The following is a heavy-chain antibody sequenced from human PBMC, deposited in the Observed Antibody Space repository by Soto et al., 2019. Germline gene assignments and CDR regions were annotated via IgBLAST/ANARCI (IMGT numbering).Heavy chain of an antibody. V-gene: IGHV3-21*01. Sequence: GGSLRLSCISSGFTFRTYTMNWVRQAPGKGLEWVSGIRGFSPYTFYAESVKGRFTISRDDAKNSLYLQMNSLRAEDTAVYYCARDRGYDAHNYYYNAMDVWGQGTTVTVSS. CDR3: ARDRGYDAHNYYYNAMDV. J-gene: IGHJ6*02. CDR2: IRGFSPYT. D-gene: IGHD2-15*01. CDR1: GFTFRTYT.